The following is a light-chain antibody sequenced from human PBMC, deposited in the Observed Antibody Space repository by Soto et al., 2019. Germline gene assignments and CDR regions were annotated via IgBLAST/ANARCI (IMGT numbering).Light chain of an antibody. J-gene: IGKJ1*01. CDR3: HQYGSSPAT. CDR2: GAS. Sequence: EIVLTQSPGTLSLSPGERATLSCRASHSVSSSFLAWYQQKPGQAPRLLIYGASSRATGIPDRFSGSGSGTDFTLTISRLEPEDFAVYYCHQYGSSPATFGQGTKVEIK. CDR1: HSVSSSF. V-gene: IGKV3-20*01.